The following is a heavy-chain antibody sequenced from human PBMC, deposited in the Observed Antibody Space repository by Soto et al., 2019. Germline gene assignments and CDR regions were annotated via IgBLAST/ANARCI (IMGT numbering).Heavy chain of an antibody. D-gene: IGHD6-13*01. V-gene: IGHV1-69*01. CDR3: ARVIAAAGTNYYYCYGMDV. Sequence: QVQLVQSGAEVKKPGSSVKVSCKASGGTFSSYAISWVRQAPGQGLEWMGGIIPIFGTANYAQKFQGRVTITADESTSTAYMELSSLRSEDTAVYYCARVIAAAGTNYYYCYGMDVWGQGTTVTVSS. CDR2: IIPIFGTA. J-gene: IGHJ6*02. CDR1: GGTFSSYA.